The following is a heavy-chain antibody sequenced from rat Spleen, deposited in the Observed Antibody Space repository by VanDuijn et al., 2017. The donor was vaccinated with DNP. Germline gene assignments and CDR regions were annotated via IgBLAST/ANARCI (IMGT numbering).Heavy chain of an antibody. J-gene: IGHJ2*01. CDR1: GFTFSNYD. V-gene: IGHV5-27*01. CDR3: TAGSV. CDR2: ITNSGGST. Sequence: EVQLVESGGHLVQPGRSLTLSCVASGFTFSNYDMAWVRQAPTQGLEWVASITNSGGSTYYRDSVKDPFSISRDNAKGTLYLQMDSLRSEDTGTYYCTAGSVWGEGVMVTVS.